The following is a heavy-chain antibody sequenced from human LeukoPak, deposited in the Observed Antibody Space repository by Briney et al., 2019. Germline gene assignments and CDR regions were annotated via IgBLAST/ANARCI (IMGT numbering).Heavy chain of an antibody. CDR2: VDPKDGET. V-gene: IGHV1-24*01. CDR1: GYALTELS. J-gene: IGHJ4*02. CDR3: AGDVLVSGGSYYHGF. Sequence: ASVKVSCKVSGYALTELSIHWVRQAPGKGFEWMGGVDPKDGETIYAQNFQDRVTVTDDRYADTSYMELSGLTFEDTALYYCAGDVLVSGGSYYHGFWGQGTLVTVSS. D-gene: IGHD3-10*01.